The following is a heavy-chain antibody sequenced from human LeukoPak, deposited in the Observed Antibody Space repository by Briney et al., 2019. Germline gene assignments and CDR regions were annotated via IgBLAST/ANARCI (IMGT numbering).Heavy chain of an antibody. Sequence: PSETLSLTCTVSGGSISSTIYYWGWIRQPPGKGLEWIGSIYYSGSTYYNPSLKSRVTISGDTSKNQFSLNLGSVTAADTAVYYCARFYCSGGDCYFNYWGQGILVTVSS. CDR1: GGSISSTIYY. CDR2: IYYSGST. D-gene: IGHD2-15*01. CDR3: ARFYCSGGDCYFNY. J-gene: IGHJ4*02. V-gene: IGHV4-39*01.